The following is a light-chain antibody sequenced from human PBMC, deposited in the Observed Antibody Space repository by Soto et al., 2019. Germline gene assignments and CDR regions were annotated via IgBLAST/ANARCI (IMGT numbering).Light chain of an antibody. CDR3: QQTYRTPHT. Sequence: DVQMTQSPSSLSAAVGDRVTITCRASQSIMRFLNLYQHKPWKAAKLLMYAASSLQRGVSSIFSGSGSETDFTLIISSFQPEDFGTYYCQQTYRTPHTFGQGTKVEIK. V-gene: IGKV1-39*01. J-gene: IGKJ1*01. CDR2: AAS. CDR1: QSIMRF.